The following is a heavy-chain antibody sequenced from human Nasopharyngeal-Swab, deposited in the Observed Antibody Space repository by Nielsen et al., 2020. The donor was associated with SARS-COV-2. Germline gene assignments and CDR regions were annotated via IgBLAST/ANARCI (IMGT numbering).Heavy chain of an antibody. J-gene: IGHJ3*02. CDR1: GFTFSSYW. V-gene: IGHV3-7*04. CDR2: IKQDGSEK. Sequence: GASLKISCAASGFTFSSYWMSWVRQAPGKGLEWVANIKQDGSEKYYVDSVKGRFTISRDNSKNTLYLQMNSLRAEDTAVYYCARGNRPVAFDIWGQGTMVTVSS. CDR3: ARGNRPVAFDI. D-gene: IGHD2/OR15-2a*01.